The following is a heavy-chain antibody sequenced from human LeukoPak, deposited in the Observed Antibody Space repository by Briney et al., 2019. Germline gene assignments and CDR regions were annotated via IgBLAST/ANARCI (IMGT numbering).Heavy chain of an antibody. CDR3: ARDSYSSTWYPSYYFDY. CDR1: GDSFSSSGYY. V-gene: IGHV4-39*07. D-gene: IGHD6-13*01. J-gene: IGHJ4*02. Sequence: SETLSLTCTVSGDSFSSSGYYWGWIRQPPGKGLEWLGSIYYSGSIYYNPSLKSRVTISVDTSKNQFSLKLTSVTAADTAVYYCARDSYSSTWYPSYYFDYWGQGTLVTVSS. CDR2: IYYSGSI.